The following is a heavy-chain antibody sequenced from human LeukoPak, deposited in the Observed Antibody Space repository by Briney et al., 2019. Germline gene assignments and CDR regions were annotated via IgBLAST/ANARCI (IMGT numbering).Heavy chain of an antibody. V-gene: IGHV4-4*07. CDR3: ARDQANIVVVPAAMPDYYYYGMDV. Sequence: KPSETLSLTCTVSGVSISSYYWSWIRQPAGKGLECIGRIYTSESTNYTPSLKSRVTMSVDTSKNQFSLKLSSVTAADTAVYYCARDQANIVVVPAAMPDYYYYGMDVWGQGTTVTVSS. D-gene: IGHD2-2*01. CDR2: IYTSEST. CDR1: GVSISSYY. J-gene: IGHJ6*02.